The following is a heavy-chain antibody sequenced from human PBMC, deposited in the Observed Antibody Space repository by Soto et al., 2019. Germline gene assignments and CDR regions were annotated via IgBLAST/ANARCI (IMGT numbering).Heavy chain of an antibody. Sequence: QVQLVQSGAEVKKPGASVKVSCKASGYTFTSYGISWVRQAPGQGLEWMGWISAYNGNTNYAQKLQGKVPMTTDTSTSTAYMELSSPRSDDTAVYYCARVYSGSYFGWGNNWFDPWGQGTLVTVSS. CDR3: ARVYSGSYFGWGNNWFDP. D-gene: IGHD1-26*01. J-gene: IGHJ5*02. CDR2: ISAYNGNT. V-gene: IGHV1-18*01. CDR1: GYTFTSYG.